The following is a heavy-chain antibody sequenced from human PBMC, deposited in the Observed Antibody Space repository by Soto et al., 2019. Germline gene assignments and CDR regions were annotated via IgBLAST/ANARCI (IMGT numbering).Heavy chain of an antibody. CDR2: ILYDGSKT. Sequence: PGGSLRLSCAASGFTFSGFAMHGVRQAPGKGPEWVAIILYDGSKTYYADSVKGRFTISRDNSKNTVYLQMNSLRSDDTAVYYCARDAPPEDYWGQGTLVTAPQ. CDR1: GFTFSGFA. V-gene: IGHV3-30*03. J-gene: IGHJ4*02. CDR3: ARDAPPEDY.